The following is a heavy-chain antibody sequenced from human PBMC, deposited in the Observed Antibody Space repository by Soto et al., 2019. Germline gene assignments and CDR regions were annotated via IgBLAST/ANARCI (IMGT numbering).Heavy chain of an antibody. J-gene: IGHJ5*02. CDR3: ARQTSEQGAADYGDYSPVRVITWFDP. Sequence: SETLSLTCTVSGVSISSSSYYWGWIRQPPGKGLEWIGSIYYSGSTYYNPSLKSRVTISVDTSKNQFSLKLSSVTAADTAVYYCARQTSEQGAADYGDYSPVRVITWFDPWGQGTLVTVSS. CDR2: IYYSGST. CDR1: GVSISSSSYY. D-gene: IGHD4-17*01. V-gene: IGHV4-39*01.